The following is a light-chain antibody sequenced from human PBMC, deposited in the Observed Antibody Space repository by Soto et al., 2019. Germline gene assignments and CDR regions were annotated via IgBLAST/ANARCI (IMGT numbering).Light chain of an antibody. CDR3: QQYVASPWT. Sequence: GTMTLSPGEGATLSCRGSQSVSSSYLAWYQQKPAQPPRLLIYGASTRATGIPDRFSGSGSGTVFTLTISRLEPEDFAVYYCQQYVASPWTFGQGTKVDI. CDR1: QSVSSSY. J-gene: IGKJ1*01. V-gene: IGKV3-20*01. CDR2: GAS.